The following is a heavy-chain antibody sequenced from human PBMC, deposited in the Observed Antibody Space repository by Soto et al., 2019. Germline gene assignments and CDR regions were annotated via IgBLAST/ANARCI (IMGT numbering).Heavy chain of an antibody. CDR2: IYPGDSDT. Sequence: GESLKISCKGSGYSFTSYWIGWVRQMPGKGLEWMGIIYPGDSDTRYSPSFQGQVTISADKSISTAYPQWSSLKASDTAMYYCARQYDFWSGYSSDDYWGQGTLVTVSS. D-gene: IGHD3-3*01. V-gene: IGHV5-51*01. CDR1: GYSFTSYW. CDR3: ARQYDFWSGYSSDDY. J-gene: IGHJ4*02.